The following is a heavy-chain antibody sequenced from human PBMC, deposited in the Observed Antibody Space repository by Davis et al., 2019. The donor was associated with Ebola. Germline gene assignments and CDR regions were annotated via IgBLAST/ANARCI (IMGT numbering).Heavy chain of an antibody. Sequence: ASVKVSCKASGYTFTSYGISWVRQAPGQGLEWMGIINPSGGSTSYAQKFQGRVTMTRDTSTSTVYMELSSLRSEDTAVYYCARTLGVYYYYGMDVWGQGTTVTVSS. CDR1: GYTFTSYG. D-gene: IGHD6-13*01. CDR3: ARTLGVYYYYGMDV. V-gene: IGHV1-46*01. CDR2: INPSGGST. J-gene: IGHJ6*02.